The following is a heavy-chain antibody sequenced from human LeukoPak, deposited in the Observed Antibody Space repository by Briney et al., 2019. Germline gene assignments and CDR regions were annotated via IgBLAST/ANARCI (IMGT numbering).Heavy chain of an antibody. Sequence: SETLSLTCAVYGGSFSGYYWSWIRQPPGKGLEWIGEINPGGNTNYNPSLKSRVTISVDTSKNQFSLKLTSVTAADTAVYYCARGPSLLWFGEFPNYFDYWGQGTLVTVSS. D-gene: IGHD3-10*01. J-gene: IGHJ4*02. CDR3: ARGPSLLWFGEFPNYFDY. CDR1: GGSFSGYY. CDR2: INPGGNT. V-gene: IGHV4-34*01.